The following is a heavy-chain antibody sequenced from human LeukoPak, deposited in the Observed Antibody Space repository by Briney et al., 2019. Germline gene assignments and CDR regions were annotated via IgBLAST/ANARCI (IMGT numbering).Heavy chain of an antibody. Sequence: GGSLRLSCKGSGYSFASSWIGWVRQMPGKGLEWMGIIYPDDSDTRYSPSFEGQITISVDKSISTAYLQWSGLKASDTAVYYCARHGHCTNGVCYSNYYYHMDVWGKGTTVTVSS. CDR1: GYSFASSW. V-gene: IGHV5-51*01. J-gene: IGHJ6*03. CDR2: IYPDDSDT. CDR3: ARHGHCTNGVCYSNYYYHMDV. D-gene: IGHD2-8*01.